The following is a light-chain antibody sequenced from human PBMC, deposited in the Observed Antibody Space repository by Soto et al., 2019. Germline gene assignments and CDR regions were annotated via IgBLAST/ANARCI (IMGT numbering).Light chain of an antibody. J-gene: IGKJ1*01. CDR1: QSVSSSY. Sequence: EVVLTQSPAILSVSPGGRATLSCRASQSVSSSYLAWYQQKSGQAPRLLIYGASNRATGIPDRFSGSGSGTDFTLTISRLEPEDFAVYYCQQYGRSSWTFGQGTKVDIK. CDR2: GAS. CDR3: QQYGRSSWT. V-gene: IGKV3-20*01.